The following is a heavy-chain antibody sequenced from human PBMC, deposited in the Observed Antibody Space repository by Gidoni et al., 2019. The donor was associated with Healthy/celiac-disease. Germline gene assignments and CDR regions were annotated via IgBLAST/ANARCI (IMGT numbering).Heavy chain of an antibody. V-gene: IGHV3-48*03. CDR2: ISSSGSTI. J-gene: IGHJ6*02. D-gene: IGHD6-19*01. Sequence: EVQLVESGGGLVQPGGSLRLSCAASGFTFSSYEMTWVRQAPGKGLEWVSYISSSGSTIYYADSVKGRFTISRENAKNSLYLQMNSLRAEDTAVYYCARVIAVAPYGMDVWGQGTTVTVSS. CDR1: GFTFSSYE. CDR3: ARVIAVAPYGMDV.